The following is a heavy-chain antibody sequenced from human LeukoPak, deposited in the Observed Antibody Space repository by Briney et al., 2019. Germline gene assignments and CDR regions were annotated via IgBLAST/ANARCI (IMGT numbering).Heavy chain of an antibody. V-gene: IGHV1-8*01. CDR3: ARGSLQLWLRGGGFFDS. D-gene: IGHD5-18*01. CDR2: MNPNTGNA. CDR1: GYTFTSYD. Sequence: ASVKVSCKASGYTFTSYDINWVRQATGQGLEWMGWMNPNTGNADYAQKFQGRVTMTSDTSISTAYMDLSSLSSEDTAVYYCARGSLQLWLRGGGFFDSWGQGTLVTVSS. J-gene: IGHJ4*02.